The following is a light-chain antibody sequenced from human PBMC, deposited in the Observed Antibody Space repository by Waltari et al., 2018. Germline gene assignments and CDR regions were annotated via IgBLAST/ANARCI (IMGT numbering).Light chain of an antibody. V-gene: IGKV3-15*01. J-gene: IGKJ2*01. Sequence: IVMTQSPATLSVSPGERATLSCRASQSVGGNLAWYQQKPGQAPRLLIYGASTWVTGLPARFSGSGSETEFTLTINSVQSEDFAVYYCQQYNDWPLYTFGQGTKLEIK. CDR1: QSVGGN. CDR3: QQYNDWPLYT. CDR2: GAS.